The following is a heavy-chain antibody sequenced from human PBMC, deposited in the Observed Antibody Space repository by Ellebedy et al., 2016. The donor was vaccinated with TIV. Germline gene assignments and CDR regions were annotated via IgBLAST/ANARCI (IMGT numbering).Heavy chain of an antibody. D-gene: IGHD6-25*01. CDR1: GLTFGSYA. V-gene: IGHV3-23*01. J-gene: IGHJ4*02. CDR3: AKGGHFSAYDY. CDR2: ISGNGDTT. Sequence: GGSLRLXXAASGLTFGSYAMTWVRQAPGKGLEWVSTISGNGDTTFYADSVKGRFTISRDNSKNTVYLQMNILRAEDTAVYYCAKGGHFSAYDYWGQGTLATVSA.